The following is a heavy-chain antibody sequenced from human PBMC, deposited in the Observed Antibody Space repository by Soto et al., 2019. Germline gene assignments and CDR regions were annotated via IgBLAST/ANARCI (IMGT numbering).Heavy chain of an antibody. J-gene: IGHJ4*02. CDR3: ARDIGSYAYGEGY. V-gene: IGHV4-4*07. CDR1: GGSINSYW. CDR2: VYSSGTT. Sequence: SETLSLTCSVSGGSINSYWWSWIRQPAGKGLEWIGRVYSSGTTDYNPSPNSRATLSVETSKNQFSLKLSSVTAADTAVYYCARDIGSYAYGEGYWGQGIQVTVSS. D-gene: IGHD3-10*01.